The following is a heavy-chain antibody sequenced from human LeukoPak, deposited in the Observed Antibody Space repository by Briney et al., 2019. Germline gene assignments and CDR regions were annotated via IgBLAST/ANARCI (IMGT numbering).Heavy chain of an antibody. CDR3: ATGDIVVVPAGMGY. V-gene: IGHV1-24*01. CDR2: FDPEDGET. J-gene: IGHJ4*02. D-gene: IGHD2-2*01. Sequence: GASVKVSCKVSGYTLTELSMHWVRQAPGKGLEWMGGFDPEDGETIYAQKFQGRVTMTEDTSTDTAYMELSSLRSEDTAVYYCATGDIVVVPAGMGYWGQGTLVTVSS. CDR1: GYTLTELS.